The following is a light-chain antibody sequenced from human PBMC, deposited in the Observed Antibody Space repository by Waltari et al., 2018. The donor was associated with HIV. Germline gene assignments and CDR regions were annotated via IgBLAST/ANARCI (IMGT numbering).Light chain of an antibody. Sequence: QSVLTQPPSVSGLPGQKVTISCSGRNSDIGVNTVNWYQQFPGRAPKLVAYRSHQRPSGVPDRFSGSKSGTSASLAINGVQAEDEATYFCSAWDDTLHVVFGGGTKLTVL. V-gene: IGLV1-44*01. J-gene: IGLJ3*02. CDR3: SAWDDTLHVV. CDR2: RSH. CDR1: NSDIGVNT.